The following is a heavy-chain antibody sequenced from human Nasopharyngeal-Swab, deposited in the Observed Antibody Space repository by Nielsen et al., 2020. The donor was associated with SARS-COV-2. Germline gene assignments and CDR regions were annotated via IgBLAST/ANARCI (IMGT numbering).Heavy chain of an antibody. J-gene: IGHJ4*02. CDR3: ARDASGWYIDY. CDR1: GFTFSSYA. Sequence: GESLKISCAASGFTFSSYAMHWVRQAPGKGLEWVAVISYDGSNKYYADSVKGRFTISRHNSKNTLYLQMNSLRAEDTAVYYCARDASGWYIDYWGQGTLVTVSS. D-gene: IGHD6-19*01. CDR2: ISYDGSNK. V-gene: IGHV3-30-3*01.